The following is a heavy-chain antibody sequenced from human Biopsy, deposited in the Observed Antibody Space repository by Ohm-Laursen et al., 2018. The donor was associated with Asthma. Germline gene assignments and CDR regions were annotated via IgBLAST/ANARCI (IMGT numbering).Heavy chain of an antibody. CDR2: ISWNSGNI. D-gene: IGHD3-22*01. J-gene: IGHJ4*01. V-gene: IGHV3-9*01. Sequence: LSLTCAASGFSFDDCAMHWVRQAPGKGLEWVSSISWNSGNIDYAVSVKGRFTISRDNAKNSLYLQMQSLRPEDTAFYYCAKSADYYDSTDYLDFWGRGTLVTVSS. CDR3: AKSADYYDSTDYLDF. CDR1: GFSFDDCA.